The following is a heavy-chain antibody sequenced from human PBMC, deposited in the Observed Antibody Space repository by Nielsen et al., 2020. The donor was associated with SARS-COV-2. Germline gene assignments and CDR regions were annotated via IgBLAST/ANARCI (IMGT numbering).Heavy chain of an antibody. V-gene: IGHV3-7*05. CDR3: ARAQYSYGSYYFDY. Sequence: GEFLKISCAASGFTFSSYWMSWVRQAPGKGLEWVANIKQDGSEKYYVDSVKGRFTISRDNAKNSLYLQMNSLRAEDTAVYYCARAQYSYGSYYFDYWGQGTLVTVSS. D-gene: IGHD5-18*01. CDR2: IKQDGSEK. CDR1: GFTFSSYW. J-gene: IGHJ4*02.